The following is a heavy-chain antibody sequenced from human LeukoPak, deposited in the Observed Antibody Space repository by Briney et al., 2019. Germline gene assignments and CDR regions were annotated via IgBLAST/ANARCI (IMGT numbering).Heavy chain of an antibody. Sequence: GGSLRLSCAASGFTFSSYSMNWVRQAPGKGLEWVSYISSSSSTIYYADSVKCGFTISRVNAKNSLYLRMNSLRDEDTAVYYCARDTYHYRGVGTTPFDNWGQETLVTVSS. D-gene: IGHD5-12*01. V-gene: IGHV3-48*02. J-gene: IGHJ4*02. CDR2: ISSSSSTI. CDR3: ARDTYHYRGVGTTPFDN. CDR1: GFTFSSYS.